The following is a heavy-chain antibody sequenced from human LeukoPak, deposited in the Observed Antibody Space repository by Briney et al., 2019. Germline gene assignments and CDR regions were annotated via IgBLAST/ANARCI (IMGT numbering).Heavy chain of an antibody. V-gene: IGHV3-23*01. J-gene: IGHJ4*02. CDR1: GFTLSSYP. Sequence: LPGGSLRLSCAASGFTLSSYPLHWVRQAPGKGLEWVSAISGSGGSTYYADSVKGRFTISRDNSKTTLYLQLNCLRSEDTSVYYCAKDNGDDSSSLATDYWGQGTLVTVSS. CDR2: ISGSGGST. D-gene: IGHD6-6*01. CDR3: AKDNGDDSSSLATDY.